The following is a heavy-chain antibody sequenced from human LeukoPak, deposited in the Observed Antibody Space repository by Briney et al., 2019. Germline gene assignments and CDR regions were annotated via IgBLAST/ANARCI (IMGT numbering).Heavy chain of an antibody. CDR2: IFHSGTT. CDR1: DYSISSGYY. Sequence: SETLSLTCVVSDYSISSGYYWGWIRQPPGKGLEWIGNIFHSGTTYYNPSLKSRVTISVDTSKNQFSLKLRSVTAADTAVYYCARSTSSWNERDYWGQGTLVTVSS. CDR3: ARSTSSWNERDY. J-gene: IGHJ4*02. D-gene: IGHD2-2*01. V-gene: IGHV4-38-2*01.